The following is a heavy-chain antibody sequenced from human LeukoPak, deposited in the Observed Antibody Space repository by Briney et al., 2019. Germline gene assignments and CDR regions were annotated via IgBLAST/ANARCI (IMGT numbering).Heavy chain of an antibody. V-gene: IGHV3-7*01. CDR2: IKQDGSEK. J-gene: IGHJ4*02. D-gene: IGHD3-10*01. CDR3: ARGRLWFGELFGY. Sequence: GGSLRLSCAASGFTFSSYWMSWVRQAPGKGLEWVANIKQDGSEKYYVDSVKGRFTISRDNAKNSLYLQMNSLRAVDTAAYYCARGRLWFGELFGYWGQGTLVTVSS. CDR1: GFTFSSYW.